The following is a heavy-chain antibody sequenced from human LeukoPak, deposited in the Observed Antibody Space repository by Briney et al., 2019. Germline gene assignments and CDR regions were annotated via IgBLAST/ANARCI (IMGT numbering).Heavy chain of an antibody. CDR2: IYSGGTT. D-gene: IGHD6-19*01. Sequence: GGSLRLSCAASGLTVSSNYMSWVRQAPGKGLEWVSVIYSGGTTYYADSVKGRLTISRDNSKNTLYLQMNSLRAEDTAVYYCARAESSGWSFFGYWGQGTLVTVSS. CDR3: ARAESSGWSFFGY. J-gene: IGHJ4*02. V-gene: IGHV3-53*01. CDR1: GLTVSSNY.